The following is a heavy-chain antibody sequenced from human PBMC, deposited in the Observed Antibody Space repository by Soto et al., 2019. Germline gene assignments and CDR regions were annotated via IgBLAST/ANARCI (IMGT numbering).Heavy chain of an antibody. V-gene: IGHV1-2*04. J-gene: IGHJ6*02. Sequence: ASVKVSCKASGYTFTGYYMHWVRQAPGQGLEWMGWINPNSGGTNYAQKFQGWVTMTRDTSISTAYMELSRLRSDDTAVYYCARTIPQYCSGGSCYSEWDYYYGMYVWGQGTTVTVSS. CDR2: INPNSGGT. D-gene: IGHD2-15*01. CDR1: GYTFTGYY. CDR3: ARTIPQYCSGGSCYSEWDYYYGMYV.